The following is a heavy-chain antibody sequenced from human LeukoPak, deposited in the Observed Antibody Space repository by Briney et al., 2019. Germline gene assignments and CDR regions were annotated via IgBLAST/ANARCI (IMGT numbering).Heavy chain of an antibody. CDR1: GFTFSSYG. CDR2: IRYDGSNK. CDR3: ARNGYDYDYVWGSYRYSPFDY. D-gene: IGHD3-16*02. V-gene: IGHV3-30*02. J-gene: IGHJ4*02. Sequence: GGSLRLPCAASGFTFSSYGMHWVRQAPGKGLEWVAFIRYDGSNKYYADSVKGRFTISRDNAKNSLYLQMNSLRAEDTAVYYCARNGYDYDYVWGSYRYSPFDYWGQGTLVTVSS.